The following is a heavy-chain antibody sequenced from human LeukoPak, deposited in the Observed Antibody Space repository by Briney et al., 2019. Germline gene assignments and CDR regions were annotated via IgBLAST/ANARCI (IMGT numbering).Heavy chain of an antibody. CDR1: GGSISSYY. V-gene: IGHV4-59*08. D-gene: IGHD6-13*01. CDR3: ARLGKYSSSWYYYYYYGMDV. CDR2: IYYSGST. Sequence: SETLSLTCTVSGGSISSYYWSWIRQPPGKGLEWIGYIYYSGSTNYNPSLKSRVTISVDTSKNQFSLKLSSMTAADTAVYYCARLGKYSSSWYYYYYYGMDVWGQGTTVTVSS. J-gene: IGHJ6*02.